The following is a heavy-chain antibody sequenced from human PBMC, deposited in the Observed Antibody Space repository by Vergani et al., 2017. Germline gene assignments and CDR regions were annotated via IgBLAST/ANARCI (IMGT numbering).Heavy chain of an antibody. CDR2: IHTGGST. J-gene: IGHJ4*02. V-gene: IGHV4-4*09. CDR3: ARSRPYCTSGSCPAI. D-gene: IGHD2-15*01. Sequence: QVQLQQWGAGVVKPSGTLSLTCAVFGESFSSFYWSWIRQPLGKGQEWIGHIHTGGSTDLNPSFKSRVSISVDTSKSQFSLKLNSVTVADTAVYYCARSRPYCTSGSCPAIWGQGTLVTVSS. CDR1: GESFSSFY.